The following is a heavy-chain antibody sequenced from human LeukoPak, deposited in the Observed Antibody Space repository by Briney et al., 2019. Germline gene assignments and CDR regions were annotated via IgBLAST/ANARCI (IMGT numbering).Heavy chain of an antibody. CDR2: INAGNGNT. CDR3: ARDHLRLLWFGELPASQYNWFDP. J-gene: IGHJ5*02. V-gene: IGHV1-3*01. Sequence: ASVKVSCKASGYTFTSYAMHWVRQAPGQRLEWVGWINAGNGNTKYSQKFQGRVTITRDTSASTAYRELSGLRSEDTAVYYCARDHLRLLWFGELPASQYNWFDPWGQGTLVTVSS. CDR1: GYTFTSYA. D-gene: IGHD3-10*01.